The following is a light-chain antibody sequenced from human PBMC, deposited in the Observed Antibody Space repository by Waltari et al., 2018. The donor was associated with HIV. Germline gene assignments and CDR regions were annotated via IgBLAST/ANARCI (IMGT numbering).Light chain of an antibody. J-gene: IGKJ1*01. Sequence: DIQMTQSPSTLSAFVGDRVTITCRANRTINSWLAWYQHKPGKAPKLLIYTESSLESGVPSGFGGSGSGTEFTLTISSLQPDDFATYYCQQYNNYSWTFGQGTKVETK. CDR2: TES. CDR3: QQYNNYSWT. CDR1: RTINSW. V-gene: IGKV1-5*03.